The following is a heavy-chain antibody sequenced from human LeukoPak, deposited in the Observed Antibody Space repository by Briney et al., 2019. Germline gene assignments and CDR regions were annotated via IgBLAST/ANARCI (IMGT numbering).Heavy chain of an antibody. J-gene: IGHJ4*02. V-gene: IGHV3-66*01. CDR1: GFIVSSNY. CDR2: IYSGGRT. CDR3: AKSGDSSGYYFYYFDN. D-gene: IGHD3-22*01. Sequence: GGSLRLSCAVSGFIVSSNYMTWVRQAPGKGLEWVSVIYSGGRTYYADSVKGRFTTSRDNSKNTLYLQMDSLRAEDTAVYYCAKSGDSSGYYFYYFDNWGQGTLVTVSS.